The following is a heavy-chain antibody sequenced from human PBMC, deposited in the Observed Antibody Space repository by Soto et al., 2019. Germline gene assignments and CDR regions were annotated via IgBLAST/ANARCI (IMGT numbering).Heavy chain of an antibody. V-gene: IGHV1-69*10. CDR2: ISPMVGMA. Sequence: VKASSKAPGGPVTSYGIIWVRQAPGQGLEWMGGISPMVGMANYAERFQGRVTITADESTSTAHMELRSLTSEDTATYYCAREGYNSGRDPLDIWGQGTMVTVSS. J-gene: IGHJ3*02. CDR3: AREGYNSGRDPLDI. D-gene: IGHD6-19*01. CDR1: GGPVTSYG.